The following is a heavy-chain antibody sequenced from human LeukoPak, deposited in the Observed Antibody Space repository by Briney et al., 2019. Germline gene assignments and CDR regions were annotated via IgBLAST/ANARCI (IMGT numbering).Heavy chain of an antibody. Sequence: PGGSLRLSCAASGFIFSRYGMHWVRQAPGKGLEWVAVIWYDGSHKYYADSVKGRFTISRDNSKNTLYLQMNSLRAEDTAVYYCAKEGFDSWGQGTLVTVSS. CDR3: AKEGFDS. CDR2: IWYDGSHK. J-gene: IGHJ4*02. V-gene: IGHV3-33*06. CDR1: GFIFSRYG.